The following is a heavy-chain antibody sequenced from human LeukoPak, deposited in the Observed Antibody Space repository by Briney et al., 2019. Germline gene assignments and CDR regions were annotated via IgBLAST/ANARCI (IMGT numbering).Heavy chain of an antibody. CDR1: GVTFNRYW. V-gene: IGHV3-74*01. D-gene: IGHD5-24*01. CDR2: IDSDGIST. CDR3: ARRDYLDN. Sequence: GGSLRLSCAASGVTFNRYWMYWVRQAPGKGLVWVSRIDSDGISTNYADSVKGRFTISRDNAKNTLFLQMNSLRAEDTAVYFCARRDYLDNWGQGTLVTVSS. J-gene: IGHJ4*02.